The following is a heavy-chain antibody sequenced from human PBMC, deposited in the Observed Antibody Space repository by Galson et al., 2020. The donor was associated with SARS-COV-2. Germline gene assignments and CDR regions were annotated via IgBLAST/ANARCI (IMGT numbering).Heavy chain of an antibody. V-gene: IGHV3-11*06. CDR3: ARAVGATYFYYNGLDV. Sequence: GGSLRLSCAASEFNFSEYYMSWIRQAPGKGLEWASYISDRGSYTKYADSVKGRFTISRDNAKNSLNLQMNSLRAEDTTVYYCARAVGATYFYYNGLDVWGQGTTVTVSS. D-gene: IGHD1-26*01. J-gene: IGHJ6*02. CDR1: EFNFSEYY. CDR2: ISDRGSYT.